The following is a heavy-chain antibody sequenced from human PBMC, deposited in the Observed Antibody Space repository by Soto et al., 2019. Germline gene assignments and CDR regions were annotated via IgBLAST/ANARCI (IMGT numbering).Heavy chain of an antibody. CDR2: ISSSGSTI. D-gene: IGHD6-13*01. V-gene: IGHV3-48*03. CDR1: GFTFSSYE. J-gene: IGHJ6*02. CDR3: ARDFGYSSSWPSDYYGMDV. Sequence: LRLSCAASGFTFSSYEMNWVRQAPGKGLEWVSYISSSGSTIYYADSVKGRFTISRDNAKNSLYLQMNSLRAEDTAVYYCARDFGYSSSWPSDYYGMDVWGQGTTVTVSS.